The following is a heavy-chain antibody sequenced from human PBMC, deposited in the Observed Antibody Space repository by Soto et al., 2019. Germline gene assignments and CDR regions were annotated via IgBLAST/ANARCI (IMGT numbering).Heavy chain of an antibody. CDR1: GDSISSVHW. J-gene: IGHJ5*02. Sequence: SETLSLTCGVSGDSISSVHWWSWVRQSPGKGLEWIGEIYHDGSTKYNPSLKSRVSMSVDKSKNQFSLQLTSVTAADTAVYYCETFSGFFTISPFDAWGQGILVTVSS. D-gene: IGHD2-8*01. V-gene: IGHV4-4*02. CDR2: IYHDGST. CDR3: ETFSGFFTISPFDA.